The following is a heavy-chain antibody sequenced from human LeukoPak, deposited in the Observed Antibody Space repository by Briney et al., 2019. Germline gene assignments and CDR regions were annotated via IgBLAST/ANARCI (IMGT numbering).Heavy chain of an antibody. V-gene: IGHV1-69*04. CDR3: TILFRRRYSGYGQSQTFDY. CDR2: IIPILGIA. Sequence: SVKVSCKASGGTFSSYAISWMRQAPGQGLEWMGRIIPILGIANYAQKFQGRVTITADKSTSTAYMELSSLRSEDTAVYYCTILFRRRYSGYGQSQTFDYWGQGTLVTVSS. D-gene: IGHD5-12*01. J-gene: IGHJ4*02. CDR1: GGTFSSYA.